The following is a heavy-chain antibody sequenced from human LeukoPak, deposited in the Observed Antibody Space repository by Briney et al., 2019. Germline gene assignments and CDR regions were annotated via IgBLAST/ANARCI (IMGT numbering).Heavy chain of an antibody. CDR1: GFTFSSYS. CDR3: ARDPGTAMVGDFFDI. J-gene: IGHJ3*02. D-gene: IGHD5-18*01. Sequence: GGSLRLSCAASGFTFSSYSMNWVRQAPGKGLEWVSSIRSSSSYIYYADSVKGRFTISRDNAKNSLYLQMNSLRAEDTAVYYCARDPGTAMVGDFFDIWGQGTMVTVSS. V-gene: IGHV3-21*01. CDR2: IRSSSSYI.